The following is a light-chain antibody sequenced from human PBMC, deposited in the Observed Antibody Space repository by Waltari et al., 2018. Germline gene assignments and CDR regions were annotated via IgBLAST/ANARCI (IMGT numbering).Light chain of an antibody. Sequence: ILFTQSLPTLSLSPGQRGTLSCMASQIVGGNSAWYQQNPGQTPRPLIYDASNRATGITATFSGSGSVTDVTLTICSLEPEAFAVYYCQQRRTWPSITFGQETRLEI. CDR3: QQRRTWPSIT. J-gene: IGKJ5*01. CDR1: QIVGGN. V-gene: IGKV3-11*01. CDR2: DAS.